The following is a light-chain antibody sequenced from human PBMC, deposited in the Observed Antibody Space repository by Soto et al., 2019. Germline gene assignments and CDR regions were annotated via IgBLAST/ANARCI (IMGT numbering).Light chain of an antibody. Sequence: EIVMTQSPDTVSVSLGESATLSFRASQTVTTNLAWYQHKPGQAPRLLIYGASTRASGIPARFSGSGSGTDFTLTITSLRSEDSALYYCQQYNNWALVIFGGGTKVDI. CDR2: GAS. V-gene: IGKV3-15*01. CDR1: QTVTTN. CDR3: QQYNNWALVI. J-gene: IGKJ4*01.